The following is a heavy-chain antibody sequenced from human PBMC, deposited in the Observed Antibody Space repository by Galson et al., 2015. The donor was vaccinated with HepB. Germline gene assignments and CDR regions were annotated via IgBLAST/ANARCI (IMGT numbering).Heavy chain of an antibody. CDR3: ARGGGCSSTGCYADYYGMDV. Sequence: SLRLSCAASGFTFSSYWMHWVRQAPGKGLVWVSRINSDGSSTSYADSVKGRFTISRDNAKNTLYLQMNSLRAEDTAVYYCARGGGCSSTGCYADYYGMDVWGQGTTVTVSS. CDR1: GFTFSSYW. J-gene: IGHJ6*02. V-gene: IGHV3-74*01. D-gene: IGHD2-2*01. CDR2: INSDGSST.